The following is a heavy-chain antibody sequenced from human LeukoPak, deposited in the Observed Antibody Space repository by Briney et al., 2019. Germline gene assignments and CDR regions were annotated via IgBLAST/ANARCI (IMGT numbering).Heavy chain of an antibody. CDR2: IRNDGSNT. D-gene: IGHD2-15*01. CDR3: AKDINSHCRGDCSDY. V-gene: IGHV3-30*02. J-gene: IGHJ4*02. Sequence: GGSLRLSCAASGFTFSKHGMHWVRQAPGKGLEWVAFIRNDGSNTYYVDSVKGRFTISRDNSKNTVDLRMNSLRAEDTAVYYCAKDINSHCRGDCSDYWGQGTLVIVSS. CDR1: GFTFSKHG.